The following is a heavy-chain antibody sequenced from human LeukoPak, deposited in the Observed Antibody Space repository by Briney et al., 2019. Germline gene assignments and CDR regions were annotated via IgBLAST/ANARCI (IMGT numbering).Heavy chain of an antibody. CDR3: ATNRPVGGAYWGSFDM. V-gene: IGHV4-59*01. Sequence: PSETLSLTCSVSGGSMTSYYWSWIRQPPGKGLVWIGFFHHTGGTNYNPYVKSRVTISGDTPKNQVSLKMTSVTAADTAVYYCATNRPVGGAYWGSFDMWGHGTLVTVSS. J-gene: IGHJ3*02. CDR2: FHHTGGT. CDR1: GGSMTSYY. D-gene: IGHD2-8*02.